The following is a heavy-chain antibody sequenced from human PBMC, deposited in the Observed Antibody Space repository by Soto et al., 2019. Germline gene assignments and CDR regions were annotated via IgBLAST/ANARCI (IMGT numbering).Heavy chain of an antibody. CDR3: ARGPGGPDGPGDY. Sequence: ASVKVSCKASGYTFTSYDINWVRQATGQGLEWMGWMNPNSGYTGYAQKFQGRVTMTRSTSTSTAYMELSSLRSEDTAVYYCARGPGGPDGPGDYWGQGTLVTVSS. CDR1: GYTFTSYD. J-gene: IGHJ4*02. V-gene: IGHV1-8*01. D-gene: IGHD2-15*01. CDR2: MNPNSGYT.